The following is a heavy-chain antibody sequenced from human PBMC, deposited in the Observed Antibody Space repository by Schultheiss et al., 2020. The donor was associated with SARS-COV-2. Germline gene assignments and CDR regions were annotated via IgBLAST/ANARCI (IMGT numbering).Heavy chain of an antibody. J-gene: IGHJ6*02. Sequence: SETLSLTCAVYGGSFSGYYWSWIRQPPGKGLEWIGEINHSGSTNYNPSLKSRVTISVDTSKNQFSLKLSSVTAADTAVYYCARGYGSGSYCMDVWGQGTTVTVSS. D-gene: IGHD3-10*01. CDR1: GGSFSGYY. V-gene: IGHV4-34*01. CDR3: ARGYGSGSYCMDV. CDR2: INHSGST.